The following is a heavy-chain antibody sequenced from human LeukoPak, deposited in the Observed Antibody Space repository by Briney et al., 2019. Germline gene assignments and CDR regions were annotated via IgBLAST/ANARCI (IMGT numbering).Heavy chain of an antibody. CDR2: IYPGDSDT. CDR3: ARQSSSSWYVDY. V-gene: IGHV5-51*01. CDR1: RYSFTSSW. D-gene: IGHD2-2*01. Sequence: GESLKISCRGFRYSFTSSWIAWVRQMPGKGLEWMGIIYPGDSDTRYSPSLQGQVTISADKSISTAYLQWSSLKASDTAVYYCARQSSSSWYVDYWGQGTLVTVSS. J-gene: IGHJ4*02.